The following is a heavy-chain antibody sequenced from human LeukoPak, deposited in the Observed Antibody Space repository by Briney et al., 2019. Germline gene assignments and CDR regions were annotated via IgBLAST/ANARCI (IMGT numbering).Heavy chain of an antibody. CDR2: IYPGDSDS. V-gene: IGHV5-51*01. CDR3: ARLPYYYVSGSSSEFVY. D-gene: IGHD3-10*01. J-gene: IGHJ4*02. CDR1: GYTFTSYL. Sequence: GESLKISCKASGYTFTSYLIGWVRQMPGKGLEWMGIIYPGDSDSRYSPSFQGQVTISADKSISTAYLQWSSLKASDTAMYYCARLPYYYVSGSSSEFVYWGQGTLVTVSS.